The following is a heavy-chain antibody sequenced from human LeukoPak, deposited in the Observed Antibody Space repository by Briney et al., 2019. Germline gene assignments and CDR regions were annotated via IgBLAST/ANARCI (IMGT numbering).Heavy chain of an antibody. D-gene: IGHD2-2*01. V-gene: IGHV4-39*01. Sequence: GSLRLSCAASGFTFSSYGMHWVRQPPGKGLEWIGSIYYSGSTYYNPSLKSRVTISVDTSKNQFSLKLSSVTAADTAVYYCASGPRSIDYWGQGTLVTVSS. J-gene: IGHJ4*02. CDR1: GFTFSSYG. CDR3: ASGPRSIDY. CDR2: IYYSGST.